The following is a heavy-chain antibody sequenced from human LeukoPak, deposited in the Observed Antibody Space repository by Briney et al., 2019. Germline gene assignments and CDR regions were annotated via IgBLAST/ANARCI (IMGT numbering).Heavy chain of an antibody. Sequence: ASVKDSCKASGYTFTGYYMHWVRQAPGQELEWMGWINPNSGGTNYAQKFQGRVTMTRDTSISTAYMELSRLRSEDTAVYYCARGPGTNIDYWGQGTLVTVSS. V-gene: IGHV1-2*02. J-gene: IGHJ4*02. CDR1: GYTFTGYY. D-gene: IGHD3-10*01. CDR2: INPNSGGT. CDR3: ARGPGTNIDY.